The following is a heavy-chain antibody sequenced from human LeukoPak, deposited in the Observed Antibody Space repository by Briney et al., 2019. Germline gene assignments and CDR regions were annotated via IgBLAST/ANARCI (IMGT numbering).Heavy chain of an antibody. V-gene: IGHV1-46*01. J-gene: IGHJ4*02. Sequence: ASVKVSCKASGYTLTNYYMHWVRRAPGQGLEWMGIINPSGGGATYAQKFQGRVTVTRDTSTGTVYMELSSLRSEDTAVYYCARFNCGADCYTDYWGQGTLVTVSS. CDR3: ARFNCGADCYTDY. CDR1: GYTLTNYY. CDR2: INPSGGGA. D-gene: IGHD2-21*02.